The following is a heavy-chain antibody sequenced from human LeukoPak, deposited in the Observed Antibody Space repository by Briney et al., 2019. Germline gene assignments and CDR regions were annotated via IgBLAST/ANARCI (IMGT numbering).Heavy chain of an antibody. V-gene: IGHV4-61*02. J-gene: IGHJ4*02. CDR2: IYTSGST. D-gene: IGHD1-26*01. CDR3: ARERAWALFDY. Sequence: PSQTLSLTCTVSGGSISSGSYYWSWIRQAAGKGLEWIWRIYTSGSTNYNPSLTSRVTMSVDTSKNQFSLKLSSVTAADTAVYYCARERAWALFDYWGQGTLVTVSS. CDR1: GGSISSGSYY.